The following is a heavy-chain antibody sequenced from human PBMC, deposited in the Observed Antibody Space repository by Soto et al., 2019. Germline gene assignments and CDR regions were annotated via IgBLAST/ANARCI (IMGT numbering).Heavy chain of an antibody. V-gene: IGHV3-23*01. J-gene: IGHJ4*02. D-gene: IGHD3-3*01. CDR2: ISGTSPST. Sequence: EVQLLESGGGLVQPGGSLRLSCAASAFTFSTYAMSWVRHAPGKGLEWVSAISGTSPSTYYADSVQGRFTISRDSSRKTLFLQMNTLSAEDTAVYFFEIRIFRVEYWGQGTQVTVSS. CDR1: AFTFSTYA. CDR3: EIRIFRVEY.